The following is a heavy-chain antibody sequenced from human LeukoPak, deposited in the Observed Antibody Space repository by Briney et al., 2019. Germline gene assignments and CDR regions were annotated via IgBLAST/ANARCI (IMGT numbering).Heavy chain of an antibody. D-gene: IGHD6-13*01. CDR2: IYYSGST. CDR3: ARQGGTRIAAAPFDL. Sequence: SETLSLTCTVSGDSISSYYWSWIRQPPGKGLEWIGYIYYSGSTNYNPSLKSRVTISVDTSKNQFSLKLSSVTAADTAVYYCARQGGTRIAAAPFDLWGRGTLVTVSS. CDR1: GDSISSYY. V-gene: IGHV4-59*08. J-gene: IGHJ2*01.